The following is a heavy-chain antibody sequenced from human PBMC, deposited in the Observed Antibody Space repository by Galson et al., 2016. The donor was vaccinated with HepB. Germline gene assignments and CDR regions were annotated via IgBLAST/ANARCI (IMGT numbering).Heavy chain of an antibody. CDR2: ISGSGTNT. CDR3: AKDLTDTFHWFDP. J-gene: IGHJ5*02. Sequence: SLRLSCAASRFTFSSYAMSWVRQAPGKGLEWVSLISGSGTNTYYSDSVKGRFTISRDNSRNTLYRQMHSLTAEDTAVYYCAKDLTDTFHWFDPWGQGTLVTVSS. V-gene: IGHV3-23*01. D-gene: IGHD2-2*02. CDR1: RFTFSSYA.